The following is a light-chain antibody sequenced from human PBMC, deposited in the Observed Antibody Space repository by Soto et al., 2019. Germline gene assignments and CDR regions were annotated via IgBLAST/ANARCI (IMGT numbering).Light chain of an antibody. Sequence: QSALTQPPSASGSPGQSVTISCTGTSSDVGGYNYVSWYQQHPGKAPKLMIYEVSKRPSGVPDRFSGSKSGNTASLTVSGLQAEDEADYYCSSYAGSNPFGGGTQLTVL. CDR1: SSDVGGYNY. CDR2: EVS. CDR3: SSYAGSNP. V-gene: IGLV2-8*01. J-gene: IGLJ2*01.